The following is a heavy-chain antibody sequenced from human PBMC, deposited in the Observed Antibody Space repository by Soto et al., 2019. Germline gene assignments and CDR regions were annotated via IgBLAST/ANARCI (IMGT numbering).Heavy chain of an antibody. D-gene: IGHD6-19*01. Sequence: ASVKVSCKASGYIFTDYYMHWVRQAPGQELEWMGWMNPNSGNTGYAQKFQGRVTMTRNTSISTAYMELSSLRSEDTAVYYCARVEAGQWLVLSAFDIWGQGTMVTVSS. J-gene: IGHJ3*02. CDR2: MNPNSGNT. CDR3: ARVEAGQWLVLSAFDI. V-gene: IGHV1-8*02. CDR1: GYIFTDYY.